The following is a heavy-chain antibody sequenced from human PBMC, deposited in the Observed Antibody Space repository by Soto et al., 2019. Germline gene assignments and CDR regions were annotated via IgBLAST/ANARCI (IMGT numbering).Heavy chain of an antibody. CDR2: ISYDGSKK. J-gene: IGHJ4*02. Sequence: QVQLVESGGGVVQRGRSLPLSWAAAGFTFSSYAMHWVPQAPGKGLEWVAVISYDGSKKYYVDSVKGRFTISRDNSKNTLYLQRISLRAEDMGGYYCARTYSSGWYFDYWGQGTLVTVSS. V-gene: IGHV3-30-3*01. CDR1: GFTFSSYA. CDR3: ARTYSSGWYFDY. D-gene: IGHD6-19*01.